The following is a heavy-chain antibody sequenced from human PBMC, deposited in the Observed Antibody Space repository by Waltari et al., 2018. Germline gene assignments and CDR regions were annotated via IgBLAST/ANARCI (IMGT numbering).Heavy chain of an antibody. V-gene: IGHV3-48*03. Sequence: EVQLVESGGGLVQPGGSLRLSCAASGFTFSSYEMNCVRQAPGKGLEWVSYISSSGSTIYYADSVKGRFTISRDNAKNSLYRQMNSLRAEDTAVYYCARDPYCGGDCYPGWYFDLWGRGTLVTVSS. CDR2: ISSSGSTI. D-gene: IGHD2-21*01. J-gene: IGHJ2*01. CDR1: GFTFSSYE. CDR3: ARDPYCGGDCYPGWYFDL.